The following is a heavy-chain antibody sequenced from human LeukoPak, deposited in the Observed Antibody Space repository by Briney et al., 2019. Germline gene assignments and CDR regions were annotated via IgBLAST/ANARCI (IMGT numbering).Heavy chain of an antibody. CDR1: GFSFSSYA. CDR2: IPYDGSNK. CDR3: ARAGGGMSYSSGWYRYNYGMDV. D-gene: IGHD6-19*01. J-gene: IGHJ6*02. Sequence: QPGGSLRLSCAASGFSFSSYAIHWVHQAPGKVLEWVAVIPYDGSNKYHADSVKGRFTISRDNSKRTVFLQMNSLGLEDTAVYYCARAGGGMSYSSGWYRYNYGMDVWGQGTTVTVSS. V-gene: IGHV3-30-3*01.